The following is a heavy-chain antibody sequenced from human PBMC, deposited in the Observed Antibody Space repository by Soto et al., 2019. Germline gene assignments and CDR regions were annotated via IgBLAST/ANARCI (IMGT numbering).Heavy chain of an antibody. CDR1: GYSFTSNA. V-gene: IGHV1-18*04. D-gene: IGHD3-16*01. Sequence: QVQLVQSGAEVKKPGASVKVACKTSGYSFTSNAITWVRQAPGQGLEWMGWISTYSGDPNYAQKFQGRVNMTTDTSTNTAYMELRNLRSDDTAVYYCARVWGISQAPSGGAGFDPWGQGTLVTVSS. CDR3: ARVWGISQAPSGGAGFDP. CDR2: ISTYSGDP. J-gene: IGHJ5*02.